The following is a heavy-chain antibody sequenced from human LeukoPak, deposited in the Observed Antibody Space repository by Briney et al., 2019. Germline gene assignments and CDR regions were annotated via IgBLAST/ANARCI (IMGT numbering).Heavy chain of an antibody. CDR2: LYTLGDT. Sequence: GGSLRLSCAASGFTVSSNYMTWVRQAPGKGLEWVSVLYTLGDTYYADSVRGRFTISRDNSKNTLYLQMNSLRAEDTAVYYCARDDYGDYDWGQGTLVTVSS. J-gene: IGHJ4*02. CDR1: GFTVSSNY. D-gene: IGHD4-17*01. V-gene: IGHV3-66*01. CDR3: ARDDYGDYD.